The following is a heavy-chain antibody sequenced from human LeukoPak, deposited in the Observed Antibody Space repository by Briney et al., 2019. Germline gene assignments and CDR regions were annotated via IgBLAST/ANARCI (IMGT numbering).Heavy chain of an antibody. V-gene: IGHV3-23*01. CDR3: AKDSGGIVGATFDY. J-gene: IGHJ4*02. CDR2: ISGSGGST. Sequence: PGGTLRLSCAASGLTFSSYGMSWVRQAPGKGLEWVSAISGSGGSTYYADSVKGRFTISRDNSKNTLYLQMNSLRAEDTAVYYCAKDSGGIVGATFDYWGQGTLVTVSS. D-gene: IGHD1-26*01. CDR1: GLTFSSYG.